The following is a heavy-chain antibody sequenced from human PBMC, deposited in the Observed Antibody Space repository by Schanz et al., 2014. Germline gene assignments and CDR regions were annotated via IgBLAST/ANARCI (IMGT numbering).Heavy chain of an antibody. J-gene: IGHJ6*02. CDR2: INPDSGGT. V-gene: IGHV1-2*02. Sequence: QVQLVQSGAEVKKPGASVKVSCKASGYTLTAYYMHWVRQAPGQGLEWMGWINPDSGGTNYAQKFQGRVTMTSDMSLNPAFMELGRLRSAVSSFYYCASDFWSGYSHYYYGLDVWGQGTMVTVSS. D-gene: IGHD3-3*01. CDR3: ASDFWSGYSHYYYGLDV. CDR1: GYTLTAYY.